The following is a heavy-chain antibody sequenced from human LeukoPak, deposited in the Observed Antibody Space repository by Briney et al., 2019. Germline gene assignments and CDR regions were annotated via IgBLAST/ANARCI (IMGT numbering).Heavy chain of an antibody. D-gene: IGHD6-13*01. CDR1: GYTFTSYY. J-gene: IGHJ4*02. CDR2: INPNGCST. Sequence: ASVKVSCKASGYTFTSYYMHWVRQAPGQGLEWMGIINPNGCSTSYAQKFQGRVTMTRDTSTSTVYMELSSLRSEDTAVYYCARENGYSSSWYFSRNGGYYFDYWGQGTLVTVSS. CDR3: ARENGYSSSWYFSRNGGYYFDY. V-gene: IGHV1-46*03.